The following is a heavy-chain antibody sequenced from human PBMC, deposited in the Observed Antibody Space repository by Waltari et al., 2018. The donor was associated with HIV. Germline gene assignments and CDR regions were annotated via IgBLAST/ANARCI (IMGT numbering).Heavy chain of an antibody. CDR3: ARDPRSSGYYGVDV. Sequence: EVQLVESGGGLIETGGSLRLSCVASGLTVSSNYMSWVRQAPGKGLDWVSVIYSGGSRYYADSVKGRFTISRDNSKNTVSLHMNSLRAEDTAVYYCARDPRSSGYYGVDVWRQGTAVTVSS. D-gene: IGHD1-26*01. J-gene: IGHJ6*02. CDR2: IYSGGSR. CDR1: GLTVSSNY. V-gene: IGHV3-53*01.